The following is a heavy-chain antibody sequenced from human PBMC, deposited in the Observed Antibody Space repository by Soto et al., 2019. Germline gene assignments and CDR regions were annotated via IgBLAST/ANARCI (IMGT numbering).Heavy chain of an antibody. CDR3: VKGSATSRPYYFDH. J-gene: IGHJ4*02. CDR1: GFSFSNYA. CDR2: IIGAGDDT. Sequence: GGSMRLSCSASGFSFSNYAMSWVRQAPGKGLEWVSAIIGAGDDTFHADSVKGRLTISRDNSKNTLFLQMNSLRADDTALYYCVKGSATSRPYYFDHWGQGTLVTVSS. V-gene: IGHV3-23*01.